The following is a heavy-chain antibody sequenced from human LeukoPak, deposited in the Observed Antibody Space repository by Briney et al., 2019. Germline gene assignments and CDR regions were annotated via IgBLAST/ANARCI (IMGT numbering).Heavy chain of an antibody. V-gene: IGHV4-61*08. CDR1: GGSISSGGYS. J-gene: IGHJ4*02. Sequence: SETLSLTCAVSGGSISSGGYSWSWIRQPPGKGLEWIGYIYYSGSTNYNPSLKSRVTISVDTSKNQFSLKLSSVTAADTAVYYCARLPEPRTYDSSGYYYKDTYYFDYWGQGTLVTVSS. CDR2: IYYSGST. D-gene: IGHD3-22*01. CDR3: ARLPEPRTYDSSGYYYKDTYYFDY.